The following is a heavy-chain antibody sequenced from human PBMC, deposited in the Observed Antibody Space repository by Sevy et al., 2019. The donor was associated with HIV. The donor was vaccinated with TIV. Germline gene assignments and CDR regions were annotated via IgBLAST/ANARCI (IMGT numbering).Heavy chain of an antibody. D-gene: IGHD4-17*01. CDR1: GYSFTSYW. V-gene: IGHV5-51*01. J-gene: IGHJ4*02. CDR3: ARPDGDYADYYFDY. CDR2: IYPGDSDT. Sequence: GESLKISCKGSGYSFTSYWIGWVRQIPGKGLGGMGMIYPGDSDTRYSPAFQGQVTSSADKSTSTAYLQWSSLKASDTAMYYCARPDGDYADYYFDYWGQGTLVTVSS.